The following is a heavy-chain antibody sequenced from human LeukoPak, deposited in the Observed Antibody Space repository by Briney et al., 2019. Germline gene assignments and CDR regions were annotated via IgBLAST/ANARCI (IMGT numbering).Heavy chain of an antibody. V-gene: IGHV3-23*01. D-gene: IGHD3-22*01. J-gene: IGHJ3*02. CDR3: AKESYYDSSGYFPVGFAFDI. CDR1: GFTFSGYA. Sequence: PGGSLRLSCAASGFTFSGYAMSWVRQAPGKGLEWVSAISGSGGSTYYADSVKGRFTISRDNSKNTLYLQMNSLRAEDTAVYYCAKESYYDSSGYFPVGFAFDIWGQGTMVTVSS. CDR2: ISGSGGST.